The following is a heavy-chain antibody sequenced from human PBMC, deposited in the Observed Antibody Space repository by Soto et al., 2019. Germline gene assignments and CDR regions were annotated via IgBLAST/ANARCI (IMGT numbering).Heavy chain of an antibody. D-gene: IGHD3-10*02. Sequence: SETLSLTCAVSGGSISSGGVSWSWIRQPPGKGLEWIGYIYHSGSTYYNPSLHGRVTISVDRSENQFSLTLDSVTAADTAVYYCARAPCSVAGCDSYYYYGMDVWGQGTTVTVSS. CDR1: GGSISSGGVS. V-gene: IGHV4-30-2*01. CDR3: ARAPCSVAGCDSYYYYGMDV. J-gene: IGHJ6*02. CDR2: IYHSGST.